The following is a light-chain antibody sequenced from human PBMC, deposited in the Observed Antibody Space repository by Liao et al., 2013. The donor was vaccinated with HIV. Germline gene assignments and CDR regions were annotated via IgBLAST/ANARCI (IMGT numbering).Light chain of an antibody. J-gene: IGLJ3*02. Sequence: SYELTQPPSVSVAPGKTARITCGRNNIGSNSVHWYQQKPGQSPVLIIYQHAKRPSGIPERFSGSTSGNTATLTISGTQAMDEAAYYCQAWDSTGVFGGGTKLTVL. V-gene: IGLV3-21*01. CDR2: QHA. CDR1: NIGSNS. CDR3: QAWDSTGV.